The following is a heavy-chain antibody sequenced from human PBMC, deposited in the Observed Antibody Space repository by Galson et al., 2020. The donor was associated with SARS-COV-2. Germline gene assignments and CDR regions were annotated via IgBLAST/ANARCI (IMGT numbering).Heavy chain of an antibody. Sequence: GESLKISCAASGFTFSSYAMHWVRQAPGKGLEWAAVISYDGSNKYYADSVKGRFTISRDNSKNTLYLQMNSLRAEDTAVYYCAISLLWFGSYGFFDYWGQGTLVTVSS. D-gene: IGHD3-10*01. CDR2: ISYDGSNK. V-gene: IGHV3-30-3*01. J-gene: IGHJ4*02. CDR1: GFTFSSYA. CDR3: AISLLWFGSYGFFDY.